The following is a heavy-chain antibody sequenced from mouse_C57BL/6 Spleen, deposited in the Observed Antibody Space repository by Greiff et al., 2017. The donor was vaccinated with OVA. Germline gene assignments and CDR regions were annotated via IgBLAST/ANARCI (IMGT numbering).Heavy chain of an antibody. CDR2: SRNKANDYTT. D-gene: IGHD4-1*01. Sequence: EVMLVESGGGLVQSGRSLRLSCATSGFTFSDFYMEWVRQAPGKGLEWIAASRNKANDYTTEYSASVKGRFIVSRDTSQSILYLQMNALRAEDTAIYYCARDAPLGGYFDYWGQGTTLTVSS. CDR3: ARDAPLGGYFDY. CDR1: GFTFSDFY. J-gene: IGHJ2*01. V-gene: IGHV7-1*01.